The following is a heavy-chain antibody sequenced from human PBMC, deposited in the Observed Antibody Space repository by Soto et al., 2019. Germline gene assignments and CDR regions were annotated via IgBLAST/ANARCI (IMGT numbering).Heavy chain of an antibody. J-gene: IGHJ4*02. CDR1: GFTFSDYY. V-gene: IGHV3-11*04. CDR2: ISSSGSTI. CDR3: ARDLRYDSSIDY. Sequence: QVQLVESGGGLVKPGGSLTLCCAASGFTFSDYYMSWIRQAPGKGLEWVSYISSSGSTIYYADSVKGRFTISRDNAKNSLYLQMNRLRAEDTAVYYCARDLRYDSSIDYWGQGTLVTVSS. D-gene: IGHD3-22*01.